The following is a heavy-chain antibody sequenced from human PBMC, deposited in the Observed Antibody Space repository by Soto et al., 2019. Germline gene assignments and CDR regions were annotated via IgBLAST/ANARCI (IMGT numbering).Heavy chain of an antibody. D-gene: IGHD2-2*01. Sequence: PSETLSLTCSVSGGSIGSSSYYFGWIRQPPGKGLEWIGSLYYTGTTYYNSSLKSRVTISADKSQNPFSLRLRSVTAADTAVYYCAAYCSRTYCYDWFDPWGQGPLVTVSS. CDR3: AAYCSRTYCYDWFDP. CDR1: GGSIGSSSYY. J-gene: IGHJ5*02. CDR2: LYYTGTT. V-gene: IGHV4-39*01.